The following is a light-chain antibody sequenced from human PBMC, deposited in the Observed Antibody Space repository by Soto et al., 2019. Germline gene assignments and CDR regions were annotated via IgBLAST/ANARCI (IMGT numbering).Light chain of an antibody. J-gene: IGLJ1*01. CDR2: EVS. Sequence: QSALTQPPSASGSPGQSGTISCTGTSSDVGGYNYVSWYQQHPGKAPKLMIYEVSKRPSGVPDRFSGSKSGNTASLTVSGLQAEDEADYYCSSYAGNKNVFGTGTKVTVL. CDR3: SSYAGNKNV. V-gene: IGLV2-8*01. CDR1: SSDVGGYNY.